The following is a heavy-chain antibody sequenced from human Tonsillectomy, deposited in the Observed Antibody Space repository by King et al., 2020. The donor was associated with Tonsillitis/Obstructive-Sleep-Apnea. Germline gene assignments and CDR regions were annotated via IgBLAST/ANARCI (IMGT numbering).Heavy chain of an antibody. D-gene: IGHD3-22*01. CDR2: NNPNSGGT. CDR3: ARVGAYYDSSSYYVS. V-gene: IGHV1-2*02. Sequence: QLVQSGAEVKKPGASVKVSCKASRYTFTDYYMHWVRQAPGQGLEWMGWNNPNSGGTNYAQKFQGRVTMTRDTSISTAYMELSRLRSDDTAVYYCARVGAYYDSSSYYVSWGQGTLVTVSS. CDR1: RYTFTDYY. J-gene: IGHJ5*02.